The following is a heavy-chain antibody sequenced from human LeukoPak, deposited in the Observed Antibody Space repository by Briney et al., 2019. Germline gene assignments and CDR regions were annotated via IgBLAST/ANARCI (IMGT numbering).Heavy chain of an antibody. V-gene: IGHV1-3*01. D-gene: IGHD6-13*01. CDR1: GYTFTSYA. Sequence: ASVKVSCKASGYTFTSYAMHWVRQAPGQRLEWMGWINAGNGNTKYSQKFQGRVTITRDTSASTAYMELSSLRSEDTAVYYCAWIIAAAADDAFDIWGQGIMVTVSS. J-gene: IGHJ3*02. CDR2: INAGNGNT. CDR3: AWIIAAAADDAFDI.